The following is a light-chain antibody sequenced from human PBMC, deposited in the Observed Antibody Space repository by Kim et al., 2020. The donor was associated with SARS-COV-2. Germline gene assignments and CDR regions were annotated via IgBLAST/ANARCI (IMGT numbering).Light chain of an antibody. CDR1: QSVNTGY. V-gene: IGKV3-20*01. Sequence: EIVLTQSPGTLSVSPGERATLFCRASQSVNTGYLAWYQQKLGQAPRLLIYGASSRATGIPDRFSGSGSGTDFTLTISNLEPEDFAVYYCQQYGSSPITFGQGTRLEIK. CDR2: GAS. CDR3: QQYGSSPIT. J-gene: IGKJ5*01.